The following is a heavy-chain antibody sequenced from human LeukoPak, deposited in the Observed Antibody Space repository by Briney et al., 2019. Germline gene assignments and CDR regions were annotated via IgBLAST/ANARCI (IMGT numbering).Heavy chain of an antibody. D-gene: IGHD2-21*02. V-gene: IGHV1-69*02. Sequence: GASVKVSCKASGGTFSSYTISWVRQAPGQGLEWMGRIIPILGIANYAQKFQGRVTITADKSTSTAYMELSSLRSEDTAVYYCARIRSYCGGDCEDYYYGMDVWGQGTTATVSS. J-gene: IGHJ6*02. CDR3: ARIRSYCGGDCEDYYYGMDV. CDR2: IIPILGIA. CDR1: GGTFSSYT.